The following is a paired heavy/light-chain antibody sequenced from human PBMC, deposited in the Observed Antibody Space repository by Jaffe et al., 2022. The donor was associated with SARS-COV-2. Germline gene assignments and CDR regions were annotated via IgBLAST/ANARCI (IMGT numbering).Light chain of an antibody. J-gene: IGKJ5*01. Sequence: DIQMTQSPSSLSAFVGDRVTITCRASQSISSWLAWYQKKPGKAPRLLIYWASSLESGVPSRFSGTGSGTEFTLNIDNLQPDDSATYYCQHYTTFPITLGQGTRLEI. CDR1: QSISSW. V-gene: IGKV1-5*03. CDR2: WAS. CDR3: QHYTTFPIT.
Heavy chain of an antibody. J-gene: IGHJ4*02. CDR3: SRGQTVTGAKYYSDH. Sequence: EVQLEESGGGVVEPGRSLRLSCATSGFTFREYAISWFRQAPGKGLEWVGLIRSETYGGTAEYAASVRGRFSISRDDFRSLAYLQMNSLRTEDTAEYYCSRGQTVTGAKYYSDHWGQGTLVTVSS. CDR1: GFTFREYA. V-gene: IGHV3-49*03. CDR2: IRSETYGGTA. D-gene: IGHD4-17*01.